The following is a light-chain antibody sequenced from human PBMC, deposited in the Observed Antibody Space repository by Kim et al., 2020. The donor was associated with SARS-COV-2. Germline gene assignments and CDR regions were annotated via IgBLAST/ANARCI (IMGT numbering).Light chain of an antibody. J-gene: IGLJ1*01. CDR2: EVS. Sequence: GQSITISCTGTSSDVGGYNYVSWYQQHPGKAPKLMIYEVSKRPSGVSNRFSGSKSGNTASLTISGLQAEDEADYYCSSYTSSILFVFGTGTKVTVL. CDR1: SSDVGGYNY. CDR3: SSYTSSILFV. V-gene: IGLV2-14*01.